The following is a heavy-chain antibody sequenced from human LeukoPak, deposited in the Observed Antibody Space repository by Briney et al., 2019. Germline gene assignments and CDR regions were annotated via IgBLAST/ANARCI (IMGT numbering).Heavy chain of an antibody. D-gene: IGHD6-13*01. CDR1: GGSIGGYS. V-gene: IGHV4-59*01. Sequence: SETLSLTCSVSGGSIGGYSWTWVRQPPGKRLEYIGYISYTGITYYNPSLMSRVTISVATSKNQFSLKLASVTAADTAVYYCARHSRWIAAAALDYWGQGTLVTVSS. J-gene: IGHJ4*02. CDR2: ISYTGIT. CDR3: ARHSRWIAAAALDY.